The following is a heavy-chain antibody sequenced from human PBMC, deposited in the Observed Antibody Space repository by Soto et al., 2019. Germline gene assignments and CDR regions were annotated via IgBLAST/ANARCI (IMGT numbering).Heavy chain of an antibody. V-gene: IGHV1-69*13. CDR3: ARDITLSGYYYAGFGY. Sequence: ASVKVSCKASGGTFSSYAISWVRQAPGQGLEWMGGIIPIFGTANYAQKFQGRVTITADESTSTAYMELSSLRSEDTAVYYCARDITLSGYYYAGFGYWGQGTLVTVSS. CDR1: GGTFSSYA. J-gene: IGHJ4*02. CDR2: IIPIFGTA. D-gene: IGHD3-22*01.